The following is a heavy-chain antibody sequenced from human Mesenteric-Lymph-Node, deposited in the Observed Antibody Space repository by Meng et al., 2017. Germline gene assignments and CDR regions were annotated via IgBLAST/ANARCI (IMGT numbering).Heavy chain of an antibody. D-gene: IGHD4-17*01. CDR2: IKQDGSEK. CDR1: GFTFSSYW. V-gene: IGHV3-7*01. Sequence: GESLKISCAASGFTFSSYWMSWVRQTPGKGLEWVANIKQDGSEKYYVDSVKGRFTISRDNAKDSLYLQMNSLRAEDTAVYYCARGYGDYANWFDPWGQGTLVTVSS. CDR3: ARGYGDYANWFDP. J-gene: IGHJ5*02.